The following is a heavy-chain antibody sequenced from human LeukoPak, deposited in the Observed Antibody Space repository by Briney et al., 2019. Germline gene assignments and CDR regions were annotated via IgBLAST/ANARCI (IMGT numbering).Heavy chain of an antibody. CDR3: ARAQDFSDSSGPNYLDF. J-gene: IGHJ4*02. V-gene: IGHV4-59*08. D-gene: IGHD3-22*01. Sequence: SETLSLTCTVSGGSISSYYWSWIRQPPGKGLEWIGYIYYSGSTNYNPSLKSRVTISVDTSKNQFSLKLLSVTAADTAVYYCARAQDFSDSSGPNYLDFWGQGILVTVSS. CDR2: IYYSGST. CDR1: GGSISSYY.